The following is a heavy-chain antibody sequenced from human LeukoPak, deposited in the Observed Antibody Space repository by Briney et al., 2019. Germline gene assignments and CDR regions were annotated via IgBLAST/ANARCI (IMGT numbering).Heavy chain of an antibody. D-gene: IGHD2-15*01. J-gene: IGHJ6*02. Sequence: SETLSLTCTVSGGSISSSSYYWGWIRQPPGKGLEWIGSIYYSGSTNYNPSLKSRVTISVDTSKNQFSLKLSSVTAADTAVYYCARHSHCSGGSCYSYYYYGMDVWGQGTTVTVSS. CDR1: GGSISSSSYY. CDR3: ARHSHCSGGSCYSYYYYGMDV. CDR2: IYYSGST. V-gene: IGHV4-39*01.